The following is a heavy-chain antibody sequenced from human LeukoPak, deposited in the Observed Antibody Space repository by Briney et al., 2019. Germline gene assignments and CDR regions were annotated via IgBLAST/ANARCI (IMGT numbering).Heavy chain of an antibody. D-gene: IGHD3-10*01. J-gene: IGHJ4*02. V-gene: IGHV3-23*01. CDR3: ARGPTPSWFGEPPPYYFDY. CDR1: GFTLSSYE. Sequence: GGSLRLSCIVSGFTLSSYEMTWFRQAPGKGLEWVSSIGYSGSDTHYADSVKGRFAVSRDNSKNSLYLQMNSLRAEDTAVYYCARGPTPSWFGEPPPYYFDYWGQGTLVTVSS. CDR2: IGYSGSDT.